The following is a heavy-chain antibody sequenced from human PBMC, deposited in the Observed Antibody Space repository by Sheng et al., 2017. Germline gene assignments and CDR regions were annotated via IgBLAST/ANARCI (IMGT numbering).Heavy chain of an antibody. CDR3: ARGVAAAAFDI. CDR2: INPSGGST. J-gene: IGHJ3*02. Sequence: QVQLVQSGAEVKKPGASVKVSCKASGYTFTSYYIHWVRQAPGQGLEWMGIINPSGGSTSYAQKFQGRVTMTRDTSTSTVYMELNSLRSEDTAVYYCARGVAAAAFDIWGQGTMVTVSS. V-gene: IGHV1-46*01. CDR1: GYTFTSYY. D-gene: IGHD6-13*01.